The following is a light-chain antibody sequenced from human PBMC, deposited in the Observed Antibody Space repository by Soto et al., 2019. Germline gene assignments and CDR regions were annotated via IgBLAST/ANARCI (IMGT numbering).Light chain of an antibody. CDR3: QQYGSSGT. CDR2: GAS. CDR1: QSVSNNY. J-gene: IGKJ1*01. Sequence: ELVLPQSPGTGSLSPGERATLSCSASQSVSNNYLARYQQKPGQAPRLLIYGASNRATGIPDRFSGSGSGTDFTLTISRLEPEDFAVYYCQQYGSSGTFGQGTKVDIK. V-gene: IGKV3-20*01.